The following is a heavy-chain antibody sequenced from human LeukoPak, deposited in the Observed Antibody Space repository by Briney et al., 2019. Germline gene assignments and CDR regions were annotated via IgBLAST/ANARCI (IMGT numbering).Heavy chain of an antibody. CDR2: IRSKANSYAT. CDR3: STVTTYYYYYYMDV. V-gene: IGHV3-73*01. CDR1: GFTFSGSA. J-gene: IGHJ6*03. Sequence: GGSLRLSCAASGFTFSGSAMHWVRQASGKGLAWVGRIRSKANSYATAYAASVKGRFTISRDDSKNTAYLQMNSLKTEDTAVYYCSTVTTYYYYYYMDVWGKGTTVTVSS. D-gene: IGHD4-17*01.